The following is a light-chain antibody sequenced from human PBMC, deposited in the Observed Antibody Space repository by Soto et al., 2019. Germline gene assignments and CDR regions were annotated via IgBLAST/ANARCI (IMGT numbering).Light chain of an antibody. CDR3: CSYAGTYTYV. Sequence: QSALTQPRSVSGSPGQSVTISCTGTSSDVGGYNYVFWYQQHPDKAPKVMIYDVSKRPSGVPDHFSGSKSGNTASLTISGLQAEDEADYYCCSYAGTYTYVFGTGTKLTVL. CDR2: DVS. J-gene: IGLJ1*01. V-gene: IGLV2-11*01. CDR1: SSDVGGYNY.